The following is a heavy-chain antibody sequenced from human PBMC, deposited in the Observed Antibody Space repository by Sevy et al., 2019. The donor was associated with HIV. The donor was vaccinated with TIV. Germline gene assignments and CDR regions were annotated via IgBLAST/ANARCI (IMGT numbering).Heavy chain of an antibody. D-gene: IGHD3-9*01. CDR3: AKDFTGYNGLDV. V-gene: IGHV3-30*18. CDR1: GISFTTSG. CDR2: ISYHGRDK. J-gene: IGHJ6*02. Sequence: GGSRRRSCRVSGISFTTSGMHWVRQAPGKGLEWVAVISYHGRDKFYAESVKGRSNISRDNSKNMVYLQIDSLRPEDTAVYYCAKDFTGYNGLDVWGQGTMVTVSS.